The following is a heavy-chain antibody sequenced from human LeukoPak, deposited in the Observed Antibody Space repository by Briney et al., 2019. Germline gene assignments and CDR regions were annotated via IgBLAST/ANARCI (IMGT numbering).Heavy chain of an antibody. J-gene: IGHJ6*03. CDR3: ARVRTGYDFWSGYYTGYYYMDV. CDR1: GGSISSHY. D-gene: IGHD3-3*01. Sequence: SETLSLTCTVSGGSISSHYWSWIRQPPGKGLEWIGYIYYSGSTNYNPSLKSRVTISVDTFKNQFSLKLSSVTAADTAVYYCARVRTGYDFWSGYYTGYYYMDVWGKGTTVTVSS. CDR2: IYYSGST. V-gene: IGHV4-59*11.